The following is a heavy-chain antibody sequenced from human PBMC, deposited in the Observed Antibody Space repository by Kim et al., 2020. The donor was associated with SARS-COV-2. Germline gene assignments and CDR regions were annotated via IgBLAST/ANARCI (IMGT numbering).Heavy chain of an antibody. CDR3: TRGNDHAFDI. CDR2: IRNKANSYAT. V-gene: IGHV3-73*01. Sequence: GGSLRLSCAASGFTFSGSGIHWVRQASGKGLEWVGRIRNKANSYATAYAASVKGRFTISRDDSENTAYLQMNSLKTEDTAVYYCTRGNDHAFDIWGQGTMVTVSS. D-gene: IGHD1-1*01. CDR1: GFTFSGSG. J-gene: IGHJ3*02.